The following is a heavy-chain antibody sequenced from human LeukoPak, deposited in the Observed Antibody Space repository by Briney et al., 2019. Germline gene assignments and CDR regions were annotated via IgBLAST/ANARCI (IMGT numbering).Heavy chain of an antibody. Sequence: GGSLRLSCAASGFTVSSNEMSWVRQAPGKGLEWVGRIKSKTDGGTTDYAAPVKGRFTIFRDDSKNTLYLQMNSLTTEDTAVYYCTTDASAYYDISTYYPWGQGTPVTVSS. D-gene: IGHD3-22*01. CDR3: TTDASAYYDISTYYP. V-gene: IGHV3-15*01. CDR1: GFTVSSNE. CDR2: IKSKTDGGTT. J-gene: IGHJ4*02.